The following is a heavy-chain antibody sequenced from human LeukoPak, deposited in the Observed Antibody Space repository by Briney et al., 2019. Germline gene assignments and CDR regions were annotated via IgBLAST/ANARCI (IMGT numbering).Heavy chain of an antibody. CDR3: ARTFSSWYASFDY. D-gene: IGHD6-13*01. J-gene: IGHJ4*02. Sequence: PETLSLTCAVYGGSFSGYYWSWIRQPPGKGLEWIGEINHSGSTNYNPSLKSRVTISVDTSKNQFSLKPSSVTAADTAVYYCARTFSSWYASFDYWGQGTLVTVSS. CDR1: GGSFSGYY. CDR2: INHSGST. V-gene: IGHV4-34*01.